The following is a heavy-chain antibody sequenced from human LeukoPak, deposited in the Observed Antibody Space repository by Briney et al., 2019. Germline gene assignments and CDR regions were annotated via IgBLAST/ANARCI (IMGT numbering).Heavy chain of an antibody. V-gene: IGHV4-59*08. D-gene: IGHD6-13*01. J-gene: IGHJ4*02. CDR2: IYYSGST. CDR3: ARGRKQQAFDY. CDR1: GGSISSYY. Sequence: SETLSLTCTVSGGSISSYYWSWIRQPPGKGLERIGYIYYSGSTNYNPSLKSRVTISVDTSKNQFSLKLSSVTAADTAVYYCARGRKQQAFDYWGQGTLVTVSS.